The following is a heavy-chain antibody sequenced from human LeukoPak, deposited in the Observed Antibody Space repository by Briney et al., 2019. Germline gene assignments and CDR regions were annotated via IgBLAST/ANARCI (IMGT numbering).Heavy chain of an antibody. CDR1: AFTFSDSG. V-gene: IGHV3-21*01. CDR2: TSYRTSNI. D-gene: IGHD6-13*01. Sequence: KAGGTLRCSGTAYAFTFSDSGMDWFAQGPGNGLKWFSSTSYRTSNIYTADSVKGRFPISRDNAKTSLYLQMASLRAEDTAVYFWGRAFPPLGTAAAGDYWGQGTLVTVSS. J-gene: IGHJ4*02. CDR3: GRAFPPLGTAAAGDY.